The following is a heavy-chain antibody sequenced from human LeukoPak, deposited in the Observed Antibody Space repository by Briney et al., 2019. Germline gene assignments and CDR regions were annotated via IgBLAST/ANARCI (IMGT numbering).Heavy chain of an antibody. CDR3: ARDPPQKADELRSLRGGYYYGMDV. CDR2: INTSGST. CDR1: GGSISSYY. D-gene: IGHD1-7*01. Sequence: SETLSLTCTVSGGSISSYYWSWIRQPAGKGLEWIGRINTSGSTNYNPSLKSRVTMSVDTSKNQFSLKLSSVTAADTAVYYCARDPPQKADELRSLRGGYYYGMDVWGQGTTVTVSS. V-gene: IGHV4-4*07. J-gene: IGHJ6*02.